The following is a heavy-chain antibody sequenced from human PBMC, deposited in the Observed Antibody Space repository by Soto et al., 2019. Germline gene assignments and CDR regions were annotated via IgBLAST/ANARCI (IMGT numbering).Heavy chain of an antibody. CDR2: ISYDGSNK. Sequence: GGSLRLSCAASGFTFSSYAMHWVRQAPGKGLEWVAVISYDGSNKYYADSVKGRSTISRDNSKNTLYLQMNSLRAEDTAVYYCARALGSYYYGMDVWGQGTTVTVSS. V-gene: IGHV3-30-3*01. CDR3: ARALGSYYYGMDV. CDR1: GFTFSSYA. J-gene: IGHJ6*02. D-gene: IGHD3-10*01.